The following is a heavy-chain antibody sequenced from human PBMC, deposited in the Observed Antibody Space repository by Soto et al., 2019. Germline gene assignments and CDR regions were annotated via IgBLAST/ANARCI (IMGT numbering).Heavy chain of an antibody. J-gene: IGHJ4*02. CDR3: ARGRSNHIVVVPAAKFGY. Sequence: PSETLSLTCAVYGGSFSGYYWSWIRQPPGKGLEWIGEINHSGSTNYNPSLKSRVTISVDTSKNQFSLKLSSVTAADTAVYYCARGRSNHIVVVPAAKFGYWGQGTLVTVSS. V-gene: IGHV4-34*01. D-gene: IGHD2-2*01. CDR1: GGSFSGYY. CDR2: INHSGST.